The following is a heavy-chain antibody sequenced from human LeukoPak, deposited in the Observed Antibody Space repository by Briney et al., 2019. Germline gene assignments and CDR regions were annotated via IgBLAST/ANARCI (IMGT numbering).Heavy chain of an antibody. CDR3: ARASDFWSGYLTPGYFDY. V-gene: IGHV4-30-2*01. CDR1: GGSISSGGYS. CDR2: IYHSGST. J-gene: IGHJ4*02. Sequence: PSQTLSLTCAVSGGSISSGGYSWSWIRQPPGKGLEWIGYIYHSGSTYYNPSLKSRVTISVDRSKNQFSLKLSSVTAADTAVYYCARASDFWSGYLTPGYFDYWGQGTLVTVSS. D-gene: IGHD3-3*01.